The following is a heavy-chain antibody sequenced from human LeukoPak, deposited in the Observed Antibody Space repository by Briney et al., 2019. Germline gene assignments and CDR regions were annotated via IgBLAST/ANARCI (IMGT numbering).Heavy chain of an antibody. D-gene: IGHD4-17*01. CDR3: ARDTATVFYYYMDV. J-gene: IGHJ6*03. Sequence: PSEPLSLTCSVSGGSISSYYWSWIRQPPGKGLEWIGYIYYSGSTNYNPSLKSRVTISVDTSKNQFSLKLSSVTAADTAVYYCARDTATVFYYYMDVWGKGTTVTVSS. CDR1: GGSISSYY. V-gene: IGHV4-59*01. CDR2: IYYSGST.